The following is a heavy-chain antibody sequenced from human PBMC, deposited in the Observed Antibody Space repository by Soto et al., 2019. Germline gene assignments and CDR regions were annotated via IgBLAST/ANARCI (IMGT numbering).Heavy chain of an antibody. CDR2: ISNNGINT. CDR3: AREWSISVAAPGY. J-gene: IGHJ4*02. Sequence: QVQLVESGGGVVQPGRSLRLSCAASGFTFSTYTMYWVRQAPGKGLEWVVAISNNGINTHYADSVKGRFTISRDNSKNTLYVQMTSLRAEDTAVYYCAREWSISVAAPGYWGQGTLVTVSS. V-gene: IGHV3-30-3*01. CDR1: GFTFSTYT. D-gene: IGHD6-19*01.